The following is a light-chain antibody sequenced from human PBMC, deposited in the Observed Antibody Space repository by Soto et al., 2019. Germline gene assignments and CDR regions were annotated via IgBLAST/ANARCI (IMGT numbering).Light chain of an antibody. CDR1: QRVSSSY. V-gene: IGKV3-20*01. Sequence: PGERATLSCRASQRVSSSYLAWYQQKPGQAPRLLIYGASSRATGIPDRFSGSGSGTDFTLTISRLEPEDFAVYYCHQYGRSPYTFGQGPSWRSN. J-gene: IGKJ2*01. CDR3: HQYGRSPYT. CDR2: GAS.